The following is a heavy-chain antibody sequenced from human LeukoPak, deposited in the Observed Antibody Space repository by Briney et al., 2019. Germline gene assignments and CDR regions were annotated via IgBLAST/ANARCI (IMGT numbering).Heavy chain of an antibody. CDR2: IYYSGST. J-gene: IGHJ4*02. CDR3: ARLGRGKNSN. CDR1: GGSISSYY. V-gene: IGHV4-59*08. D-gene: IGHD3-10*01. Sequence: SETLSLTCTVSGGSISSYYWSWIRQPPGKGLEWIGYIYYSGSTNYNPSLKSRVTISVDTSKNQFSLKLSSVTAADTAVYYCARLGRGKNSNWGQGTLVTVSS.